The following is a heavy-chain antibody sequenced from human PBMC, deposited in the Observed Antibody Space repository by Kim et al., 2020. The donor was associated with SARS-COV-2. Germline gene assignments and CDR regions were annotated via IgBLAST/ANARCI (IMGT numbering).Heavy chain of an antibody. CDR2: IYSGGST. CDR1: GFTVSSNY. J-gene: IGHJ6*02. D-gene: IGHD3-10*01. CDR3: ARGDGSGDYYYGMDV. V-gene: IGHV3-53*01. Sequence: GGSLRLSCAASGFTVSSNYMSWVRQAPGKGLEWVSVIYSGGSTFYADSVKGRFTISRDNSKNTLYLQMNSLRAEDTAVYYCARGDGSGDYYYGMDVWGQGTTVTVSS.